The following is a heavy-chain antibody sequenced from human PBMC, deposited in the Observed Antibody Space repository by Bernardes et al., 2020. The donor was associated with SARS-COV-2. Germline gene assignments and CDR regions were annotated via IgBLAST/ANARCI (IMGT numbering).Heavy chain of an antibody. CDR2: LYNSGST. V-gene: IGHV3-66*04. J-gene: IGHJ4*02. D-gene: IGHD2-2*01. Sequence: GSLRLSCAASGFAVSSTFMTWVRQAPGKGLEWVSILYNSGSTYYGPSAKGRFVISRDNSKNTLYLRLNNVTSEDTAVYYCARHSSSMHYPDLWGRGTLVTVSS. CDR3: ARHSSSMHYPDL. CDR1: GFAVSSTF.